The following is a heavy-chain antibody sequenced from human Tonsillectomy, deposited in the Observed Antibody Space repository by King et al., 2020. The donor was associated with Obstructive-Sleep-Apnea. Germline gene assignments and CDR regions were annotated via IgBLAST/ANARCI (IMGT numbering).Heavy chain of an antibody. Sequence: QLQESGPGLVTPSGTLSLTCAVSGGSISSANWWSWVRQPPGKGLEWIGEIYHTGSTNYNPSLKSRVTISVDKAENQFSLKLNSLTAADTAVYYCGRWTVTTQIDYWGRGTLVTVSS. V-gene: IGHV4-4*02. CDR3: GRWTVTTQIDY. D-gene: IGHD4-11*01. CDR1: GGSISSANW. CDR2: IYHTGST. J-gene: IGHJ4*02.